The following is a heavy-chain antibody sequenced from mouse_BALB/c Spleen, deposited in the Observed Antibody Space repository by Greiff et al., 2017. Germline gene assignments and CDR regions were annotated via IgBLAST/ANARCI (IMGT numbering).Heavy chain of an antibody. Sequence: VQLQQSGAELMKPGASVKISCKATGYTFSSYWIEWVKQRPGHGLEWIGEILPGSGSTNYNEKFKGKATFTADTSSNTAYMQLSSLTSEDSAVYYCASTGTYGNSDYWGQGTSVTVSS. J-gene: IGHJ4*01. CDR1: GYTFSSYW. CDR3: ASTGTYGNSDY. D-gene: IGHD2-1*01. V-gene: IGHV1-9*01. CDR2: ILPGSGST.